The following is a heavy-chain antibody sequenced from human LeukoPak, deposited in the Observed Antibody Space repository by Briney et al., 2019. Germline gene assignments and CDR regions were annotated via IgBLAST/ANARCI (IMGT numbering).Heavy chain of an antibody. J-gene: IGHJ4*02. V-gene: IGHV3-48*01. CDR2: ITLSSSTI. Sequence: GGSLRLSCAASGFTFSNYNMHWVRQAPGKGLEWVSYITLSSSTIYYADSVKGRFTISRDNAKKSLYLQMNSLRAEDTAVYYCARRSYGSWGYWGQGTLVTVSS. CDR1: GFTFSNYN. CDR3: ARRSYGSWGY. D-gene: IGHD3-16*02.